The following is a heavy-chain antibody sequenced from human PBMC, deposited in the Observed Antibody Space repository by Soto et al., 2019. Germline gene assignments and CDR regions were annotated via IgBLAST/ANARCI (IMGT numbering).Heavy chain of an antibody. CDR3: ARVSIVATFDY. CDR1: GFTFSSYS. Sequence: EVQLVESGGGLVKPGGSLRLSCAASGFTFSSYSMNWVRQAPGKGLEWVSSISSSSSYIYYADSVKGRFTISRDNAKNSRYLQMNSLRAEDTAVYYCARVSIVATFDYWGQGTLVTVSS. J-gene: IGHJ4*02. D-gene: IGHD5-12*01. V-gene: IGHV3-21*01. CDR2: ISSSSSYI.